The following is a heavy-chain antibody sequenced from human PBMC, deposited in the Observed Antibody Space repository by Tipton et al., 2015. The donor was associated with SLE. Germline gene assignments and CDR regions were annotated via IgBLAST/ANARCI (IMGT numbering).Heavy chain of an antibody. J-gene: IGHJ4*02. V-gene: IGHV4-4*07. CDR3: ARGGEWSHDY. D-gene: IGHD3-3*01. CDR1: GESINNYY. Sequence: TLSLTCSVSGESINNYYWSWIRQPAGGGLEGIGRIYVNGYTNYNTSLESRVTMSIDKSESQFSLKLKSVTAADTAVYYCARGGEWSHDYWGQGTPVTVSS. CDR2: IYVNGYT.